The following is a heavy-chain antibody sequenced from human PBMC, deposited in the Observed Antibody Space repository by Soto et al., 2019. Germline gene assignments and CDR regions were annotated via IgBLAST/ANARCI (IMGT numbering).Heavy chain of an antibody. CDR3: ARDRYYGSGSYYLNWFDP. Sequence: ASVKGSCKASGYTFTSYAMHWVRQATGQRLEWMGWINAGNGNTKYSQKFQGRVTITRDTSASTAYMELSSLRSEDTAVYYCARDRYYGSGSYYLNWFDPWGQGTLVTVSS. D-gene: IGHD3-10*01. J-gene: IGHJ5*02. CDR1: GYTFTSYA. CDR2: INAGNGNT. V-gene: IGHV1-3*01.